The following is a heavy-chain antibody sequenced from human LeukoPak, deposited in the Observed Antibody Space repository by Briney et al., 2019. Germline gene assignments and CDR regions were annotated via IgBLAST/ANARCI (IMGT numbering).Heavy chain of an antibody. J-gene: IGHJ5*02. V-gene: IGHV4-38-2*02. D-gene: IGHD2-15*01. CDR3: ARVDIVVVVAASMSVNWFDP. Sequence: SETLSLTCTVSGYSISSGYYWGWIRQPPGKGLEWIGSIYHSGSTYYNPSLKSRVTISADTSKNQFSLKLSSVTAADTAVYYCARVDIVVVVAASMSVNWFDPWGQGTLVTVSS. CDR2: IYHSGST. CDR1: GYSISSGYY.